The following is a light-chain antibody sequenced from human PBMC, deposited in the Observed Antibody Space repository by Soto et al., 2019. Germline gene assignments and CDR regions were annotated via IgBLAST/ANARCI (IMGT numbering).Light chain of an antibody. CDR1: QDINNH. V-gene: IGKV1-33*01. Sequence: DIQMTQSPSSLSASAGDRVTITCQASQDINNHLNLYQQKAGRAPKLLINDASNLETGVPSRFSGSGSGTDFTLTISGLQPEDIATYYCQQYVNALTFGGGTKVEIK. CDR3: QQYVNALT. J-gene: IGKJ4*01. CDR2: DAS.